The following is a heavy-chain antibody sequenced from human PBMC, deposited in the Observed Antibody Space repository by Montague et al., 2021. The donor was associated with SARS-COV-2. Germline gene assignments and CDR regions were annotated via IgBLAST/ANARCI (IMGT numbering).Heavy chain of an antibody. J-gene: IGHJ4*02. Sequence: SETLSLTCTVSGGSIISYYWSWIRQYPGKRLEWIGYIYYTGSSNYNPSLESRVTMSIDMSKNQFSLNLTSVTAADTAVYYCARRGGWRYFDFWSQGTLVTVSS. V-gene: IGHV4-59*08. CDR1: GGSIISYY. CDR3: ARRGGWRYFDF. D-gene: IGHD6-19*01. CDR2: IYYTGSS.